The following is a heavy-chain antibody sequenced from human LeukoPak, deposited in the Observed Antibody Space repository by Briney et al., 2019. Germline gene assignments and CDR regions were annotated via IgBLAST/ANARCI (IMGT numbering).Heavy chain of an antibody. V-gene: IGHV3-15*01. J-gene: IGHJ4*02. CDR1: GFTFSNAW. CDR3: ARDFPGIAAAGTGGRKRGPFDY. CDR2: IKSKTDGGTT. D-gene: IGHD6-13*01. Sequence: GGSLRLSCAASGFTFSNAWMSWVRQAPGKGLEWVGRIKSKTDGGTTDYAAPVKGRFTISRDDSKNTLYLQMNSLRAEDTAVYYCARDFPGIAAAGTGGRKRGPFDYWGQGTLVTVSS.